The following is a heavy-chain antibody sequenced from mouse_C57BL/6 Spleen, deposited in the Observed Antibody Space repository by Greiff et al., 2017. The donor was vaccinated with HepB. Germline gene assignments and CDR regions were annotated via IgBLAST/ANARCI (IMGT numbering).Heavy chain of an antibody. CDR2: INPNNGGT. Sequence: VQLQQSGPELVKPGASVKIPCKASGYTFTDYNMDWVKQSHGKSLEWIGDINPNNGGTIYNQKFKGKATLTVDKSSSTAYMELRSLTSEDTAVYYCARWGYYGYAHAMDYWGQGTSVTVSS. D-gene: IGHD2-2*01. CDR1: GYTFTDYN. J-gene: IGHJ4*01. V-gene: IGHV1-18*01. CDR3: ARWGYYGYAHAMDY.